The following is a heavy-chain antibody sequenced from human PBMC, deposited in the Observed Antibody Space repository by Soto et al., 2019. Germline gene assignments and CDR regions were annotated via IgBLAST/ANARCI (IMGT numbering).Heavy chain of an antibody. D-gene: IGHD1-26*01. Sequence: QVQLVQSGAEVKKPGSSVKVSCKASGGTFSSYTISWVRQAPGQGLEWMGRIIPILGIANYAQKFQGRVTXXAXKXXSTAYMELSSLRSEDTAVYYCASLIVGATQHAFDIWGQGTMVTVSS. J-gene: IGHJ3*02. V-gene: IGHV1-69*02. CDR3: ASLIVGATQHAFDI. CDR2: IIPILGIA. CDR1: GGTFSSYT.